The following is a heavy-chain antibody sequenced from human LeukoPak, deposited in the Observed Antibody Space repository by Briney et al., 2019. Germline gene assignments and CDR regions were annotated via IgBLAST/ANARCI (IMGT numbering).Heavy chain of an antibody. D-gene: IGHD6-19*01. Sequence: GGSLRLSCAASGFTVSSNYMSWVRQAPGKGLVWVSRISSDGSSTSYADSVKGRLTISRDNAKNTLYLQMNSLRVEDTAVYYCARDAIAVAAPFDYWGQGTLVTVSS. CDR2: ISSDGSST. CDR3: ARDAIAVAAPFDY. CDR1: GFTVSSNY. V-gene: IGHV3-74*01. J-gene: IGHJ4*02.